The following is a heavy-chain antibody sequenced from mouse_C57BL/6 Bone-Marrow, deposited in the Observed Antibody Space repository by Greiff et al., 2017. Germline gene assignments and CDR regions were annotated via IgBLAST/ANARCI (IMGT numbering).Heavy chain of an antibody. CDR2: IDPEDGET. CDR1: GFNIKDYY. Sequence: EVQRVESGAELVKPGASVKLSCTASGFNIKDYYMHWVKQRTEQGLEWIGRIDPEDGETKYAPKFQGKATITADTSSNTAYLQLSSLTSEDTAVYYCAREATTVVAPFDYWGQGTTPTVSS. V-gene: IGHV14-2*01. D-gene: IGHD1-1*01. J-gene: IGHJ2*01. CDR3: AREATTVVAPFDY.